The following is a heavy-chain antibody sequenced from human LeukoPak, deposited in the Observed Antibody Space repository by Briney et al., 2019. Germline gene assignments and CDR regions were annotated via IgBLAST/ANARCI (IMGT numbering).Heavy chain of an antibody. CDR1: GFTVTSNY. Sequence: GGSLRLSCAASGFTVTSNYMTWVRQAPGKGLEWVSIIYDSGDTYYADSVKGRFTVTRDSSKNTVSLEMNSLRGDDTAVYYCVSHSDPLTGYSFDYWGQGTLVTVSS. CDR2: IYDSGDT. V-gene: IGHV3-53*01. CDR3: VSHSDPLTGYSFDY. J-gene: IGHJ4*02. D-gene: IGHD3-9*01.